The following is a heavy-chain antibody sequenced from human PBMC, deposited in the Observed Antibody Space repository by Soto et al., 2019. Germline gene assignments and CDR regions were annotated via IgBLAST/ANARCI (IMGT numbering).Heavy chain of an antibody. V-gene: IGHV1-2*02. Sequence: GVSVKVSCKASGYSLSGYYLHWVRQAPGQGPEWMGWINPNSGGTKYVQKFQGRVTMTRDTSISTVYLELSRLRSDDTAVYYCARGWGIAAPGPNWFDPWGQGTLVTVSS. CDR1: GYSLSGYY. CDR3: ARGWGIAAPGPNWFDP. D-gene: IGHD6-13*01. CDR2: INPNSGGT. J-gene: IGHJ5*02.